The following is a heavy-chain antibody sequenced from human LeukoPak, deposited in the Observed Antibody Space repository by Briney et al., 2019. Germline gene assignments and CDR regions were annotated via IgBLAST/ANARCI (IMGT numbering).Heavy chain of an antibody. J-gene: IGHJ4*02. D-gene: IGHD3-3*01. V-gene: IGHV4-34*01. Sequence: SETLSLTCAVYGGSFSGYYWSWIRQPPGKGLEWIGEINHSGSTNYNPSLKSRVTISVDTSKNQFSLKLSSVTAADTAVYYCARGGSVYDFWSGYSYYFDYGGKGPRVTVSS. CDR3: ARGGSVYDFWSGYSYYFDY. CDR1: GGSFSGYY. CDR2: INHSGST.